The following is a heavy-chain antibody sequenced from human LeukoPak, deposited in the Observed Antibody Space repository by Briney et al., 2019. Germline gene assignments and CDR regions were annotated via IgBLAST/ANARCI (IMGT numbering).Heavy chain of an antibody. J-gene: IGHJ3*02. Sequence: GESLKISCKGSGYSFTSYWIGWVRQMPGKGLEWMGTIYPGDSDTRYSPSFQGQVTISADKSISTAYLQWSSLKASDTAMYYCAREPAAGFDAFDIWGQGTMVTVSS. D-gene: IGHD6-13*01. V-gene: IGHV5-51*01. CDR1: GYSFTSYW. CDR2: IYPGDSDT. CDR3: AREPAAGFDAFDI.